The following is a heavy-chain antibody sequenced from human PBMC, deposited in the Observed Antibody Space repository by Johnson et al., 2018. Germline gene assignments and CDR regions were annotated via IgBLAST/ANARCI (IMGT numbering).Heavy chain of an antibody. CDR1: GFTFSSYA. CDR3: ARASTGTTSYYRDV. V-gene: IGHV3-30-3*01. J-gene: IGHJ6*03. Sequence: QVQLVESGGGVVQPGRSLRLSCAASGFTFSSYAMHWVRQAPGKGLEWVAVISYDGSNKYYADSVKGRFTISRDNSKNTLYLQMNSLRAEDTAVYYCARASTGTTSYYRDVGGKGTTVTVSS. D-gene: IGHD1-1*01. CDR2: ISYDGSNK.